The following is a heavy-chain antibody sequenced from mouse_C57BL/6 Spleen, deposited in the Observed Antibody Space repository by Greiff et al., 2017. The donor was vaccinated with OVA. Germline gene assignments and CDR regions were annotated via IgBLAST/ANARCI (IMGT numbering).Heavy chain of an antibody. V-gene: IGHV5-6*02. Sequence: DVMLVESGGDLVKPGGSLKLSCAASGFTFSSYGMSWVRQTPDKRLEWVATISSGGSYTYYPDSVKGRFTISRDNAKNTLYLQMSSLKSEDTAMYYCANSPSRDYAMDYWGQGTSVTVSS. CDR2: ISSGGSYT. CDR1: GFTFSSYG. CDR3: ANSPSRDYAMDY. J-gene: IGHJ4*01.